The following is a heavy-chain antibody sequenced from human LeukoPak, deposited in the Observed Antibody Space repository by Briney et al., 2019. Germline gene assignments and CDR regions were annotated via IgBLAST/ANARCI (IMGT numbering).Heavy chain of an antibody. CDR2: IYYSGST. Sequence: SDTLSLTCTVSGGSISSYYWSWMRQPPGKGLEWIGYIYYSGSTNYNPSLKSRVTISVDTSKNQFSLKLSSVTAADTAVYYCARRVTAPPYYFDYWGQGTLVTVSS. CDR1: GGSISSYY. J-gene: IGHJ4*02. CDR3: ARRVTAPPYYFDY. D-gene: IGHD2-21*02. V-gene: IGHV4-59*01.